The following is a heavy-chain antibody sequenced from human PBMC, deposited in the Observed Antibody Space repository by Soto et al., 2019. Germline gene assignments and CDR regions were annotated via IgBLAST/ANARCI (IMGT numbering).Heavy chain of an antibody. CDR3: AKEPYYYDSSGYYYYYGMDV. D-gene: IGHD3-22*01. CDR2: ISYDGSNK. V-gene: IGHV3-30*18. CDR1: GFTFSSYG. Sequence: GGSLRLSCAASGFTFSSYGMHWVRQAPGKGLEWVAVISYDGSNKYYADSVKGRFTISRDNSKNTLYLQMNSLRAEDTAVYYCAKEPYYYDSSGYYYYYGMDVWGQGTTVTVSS. J-gene: IGHJ6*02.